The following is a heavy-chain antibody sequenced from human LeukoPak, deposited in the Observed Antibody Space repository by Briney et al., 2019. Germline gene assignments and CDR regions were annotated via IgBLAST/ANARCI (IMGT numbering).Heavy chain of an antibody. V-gene: IGHV3-66*01. Sequence: GGSLRLSCAASGFTVSSNYMSWVCQAPGKGLEWVSVIYSGGSTYYADSVKGRFTISRDNSKNTLYLQMNSLRAEDTAVYYCARGGYCSGGSCYDYWGQGTLVTVSS. CDR3: ARGGYCSGGSCYDY. CDR2: IYSGGST. CDR1: GFTVSSNY. D-gene: IGHD2-15*01. J-gene: IGHJ4*02.